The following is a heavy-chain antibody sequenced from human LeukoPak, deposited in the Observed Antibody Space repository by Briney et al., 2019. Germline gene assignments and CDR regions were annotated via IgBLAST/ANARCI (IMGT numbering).Heavy chain of an antibody. Sequence: SETLSLTCTVSGGSISSYYWSWIRQPPGKGLEWIGYIYYSGSTNYNPSLKSRVTISVDTSKNQFSLKLSSVTAADTAVYYCARDDLQLVRRLGGGTEYYYYYYMDVWGKGTTVTVSS. V-gene: IGHV4-59*01. D-gene: IGHD6-13*01. CDR3: ARDDLQLVRRLGGGTEYYYYYYMDV. CDR2: IYYSGST. J-gene: IGHJ6*03. CDR1: GGSISSYY.